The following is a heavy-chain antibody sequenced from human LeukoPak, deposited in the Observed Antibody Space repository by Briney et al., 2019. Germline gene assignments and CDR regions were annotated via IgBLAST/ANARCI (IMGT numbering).Heavy chain of an antibody. J-gene: IGHJ3*02. D-gene: IGHD3-22*01. CDR1: GGSISSYY. V-gene: IGHV4-59*01. CDR2: IYYSGST. Sequence: PSETLSLTCTVSGGSISSYYWSWIRQPPGKGLEWIGYIYYSGSTNYNPSLKSRVTISVDTSKNQFSLKLSSVTAADTAVYYCARGVGGNDYYDSSGYYYGAFDIWGQGTMVTVSS. CDR3: ARGVGGNDYYDSSGYYYGAFDI.